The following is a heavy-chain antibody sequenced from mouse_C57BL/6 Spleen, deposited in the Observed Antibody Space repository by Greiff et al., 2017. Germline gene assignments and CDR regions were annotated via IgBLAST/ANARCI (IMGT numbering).Heavy chain of an antibody. D-gene: IGHD2-4*01. CDR3: ARPYYDYDWFAY. Sequence: VQLKQSGPELVKPGASVKISCKASGYSFTGYYMNWVKQSPEKSLEWIGEINPSTGGTTYNQKFKAKATLTVDKSSSTAYMQLKSLTSEDSAVYYCARPYYDYDWFAYWGQGTLVTVSA. V-gene: IGHV1-42*01. CDR2: INPSTGGT. CDR1: GYSFTGYY. J-gene: IGHJ3*01.